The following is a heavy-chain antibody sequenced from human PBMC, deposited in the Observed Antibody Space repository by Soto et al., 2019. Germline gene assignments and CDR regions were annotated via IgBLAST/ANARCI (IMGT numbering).Heavy chain of an antibody. CDR2: IIPIFGTA. CDR3: ARPYVVGAGPIAAAGRYYYYGMDV. Sequence: SVKVSCKASGGTFSSYAISWVRQAPGQGLEWMGGIIPIFGTANYAQKIQGRVTITADESTSTAYMEMSSLRSEDTALYYCARPYVVGAGPIAAAGRYYYYGMDVWGQGTTVTVSS. D-gene: IGHD6-13*01. CDR1: GGTFSSYA. J-gene: IGHJ6*02. V-gene: IGHV1-69*13.